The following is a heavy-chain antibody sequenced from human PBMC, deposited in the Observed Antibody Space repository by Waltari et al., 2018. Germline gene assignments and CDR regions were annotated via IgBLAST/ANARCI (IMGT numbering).Heavy chain of an antibody. Sequence: EVQLVESGGGLIQPGGSLRLSCAASGFTVSSNYMSWVRQAPGKGLEWVSVIYSGGSTYYADAVKGRFTISRDNSKNPLYLQMNSLRAEDTAVYYCARLGYSGSYSLVRYFDLWGRGTLVTVSS. D-gene: IGHD1-26*01. CDR1: GFTVSSNY. J-gene: IGHJ2*01. CDR3: ARLGYSGSYSLVRYFDL. CDR2: IYSGGST. V-gene: IGHV3-53*01.